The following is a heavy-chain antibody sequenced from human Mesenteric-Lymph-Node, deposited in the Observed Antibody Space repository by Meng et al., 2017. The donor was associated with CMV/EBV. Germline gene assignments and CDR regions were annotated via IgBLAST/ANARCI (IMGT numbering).Heavy chain of an antibody. CDR3: AKVNEASGLVTSYLDS. D-gene: IGHD6-19*01. J-gene: IGHJ4*02. V-gene: IGHV3-30*04. Sequence: GESLKISCEASEFLFSTYAMHWVRQAPGKGLEWLAVISYDGTNKYYADSVKGRFTVSRDNSKNTVYLQINSLRAEDTAVYYCAKVNEASGLVTSYLDSWGQGTLVTVSS. CDR2: ISYDGTNK. CDR1: EFLFSTYA.